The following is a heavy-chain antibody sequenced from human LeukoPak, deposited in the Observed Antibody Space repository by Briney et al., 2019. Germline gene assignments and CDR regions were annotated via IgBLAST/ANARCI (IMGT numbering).Heavy chain of an antibody. CDR3: ARDDFWSGHDAFDI. J-gene: IGHJ3*02. Sequence: GGSLRLSCAASGFTFSSYSMNWVRQAPGKGLEWVSSISSSSSYIYYADSVKGRFTISRDNAKNSLYLQMNSLRAEDTAVYYCARDDFWSGHDAFDIWGQGTMVTVSS. D-gene: IGHD3-3*01. CDR2: ISSSSSYI. CDR1: GFTFSSYS. V-gene: IGHV3-21*01.